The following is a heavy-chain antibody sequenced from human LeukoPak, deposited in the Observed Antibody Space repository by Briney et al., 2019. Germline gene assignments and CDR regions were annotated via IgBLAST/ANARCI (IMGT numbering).Heavy chain of an antibody. CDR3: ARASRLGELSLGY. J-gene: IGHJ4*02. CDR1: GGSITSGGHY. Sequence: SQTLSLTCTVSGGSITSGGHYWGWIRQHPGKGLEWIGYIYYSGTTYYNPSLKSRVTISLGTSKNQFSLQLSSVTAADTAVYYCARASRLGELSLGYWGQGTLVTVSS. D-gene: IGHD3-16*02. V-gene: IGHV4-31*03. CDR2: IYYSGTT.